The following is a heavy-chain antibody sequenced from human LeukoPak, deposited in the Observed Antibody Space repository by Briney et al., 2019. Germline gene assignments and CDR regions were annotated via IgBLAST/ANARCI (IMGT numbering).Heavy chain of an antibody. J-gene: IGHJ4*02. V-gene: IGHV4-34*01. D-gene: IGHD4-17*01. Sequence: SETLSLTCALYGWSFNRYYGRWIRQPPGKGLEWIGEINHSGSTNYNPSLKSRVTMSLDTSKNQFSLKLSSVTAADTAVYYCARVLTTVTTTLNSFDYWVQGTLVTVSS. CDR3: ARVLTTVTTTLNSFDY. CDR2: INHSGST. CDR1: GWSFNRYY.